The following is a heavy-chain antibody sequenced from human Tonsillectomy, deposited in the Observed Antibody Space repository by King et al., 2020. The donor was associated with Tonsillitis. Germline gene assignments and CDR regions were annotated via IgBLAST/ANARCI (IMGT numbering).Heavy chain of an antibody. D-gene: IGHD3-16*02. CDR1: GFTFGNYD. V-gene: IGHV3-30*18. Sequence: HVQLVESGGGVVQPGTSLRLSCAASGFTFGNYDMHWVRQAPGKGLEWVALIAYDASYENYADSVKGRFTISRDNSKNTLYLEMNSLRVEDTAVYYCAKAGIGLSVWFFDLCGRGTLVTVSS. CDR3: AKAGIGLSVWFFDL. CDR2: IAYDASYE. J-gene: IGHJ2*01.